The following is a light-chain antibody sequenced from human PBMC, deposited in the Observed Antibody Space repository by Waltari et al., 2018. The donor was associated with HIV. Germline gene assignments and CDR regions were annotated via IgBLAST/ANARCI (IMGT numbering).Light chain of an antibody. J-gene: IGKJ4*01. Sequence: DIVMTQSPDSLAVSLGERATINCTSSRTVLYSSDNQNYLAWYLQRPGHPPKVLIFWASTRAFGVPDRFTVSGSGTDFSLTLSSLQAADVGIYYCQQYYTVPPTFGGGTKVEI. V-gene: IGKV4-1*01. CDR3: QQYYTVPPT. CDR2: WAS. CDR1: RTVLYSSDNQNY.